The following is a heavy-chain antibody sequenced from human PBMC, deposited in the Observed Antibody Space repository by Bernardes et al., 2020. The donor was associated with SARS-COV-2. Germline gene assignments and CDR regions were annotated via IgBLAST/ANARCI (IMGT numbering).Heavy chain of an antibody. CDR2: INHSGST. V-gene: IGHV4-34*01. CDR3: ARDKLLRYFDWVYYYGMDV. D-gene: IGHD3-9*01. CDR1: GGSFSGYY. J-gene: IGHJ6*02. Sequence: SETLSLTCAVYGGSFSGYYWSWIRQPPGKGLEWIGEINHSGSTNYNPSLKSRVTISVDTSKNQFSLKLSSVTAADTAVYYCARDKLLRYFDWVYYYGMDVWGQGTTVIVSS.